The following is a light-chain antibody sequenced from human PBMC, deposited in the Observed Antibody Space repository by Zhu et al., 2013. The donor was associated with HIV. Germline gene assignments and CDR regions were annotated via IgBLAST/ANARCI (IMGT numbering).Light chain of an antibody. J-gene: IGLJ1*01. CDR2: GNN. Sequence: QSVLTQPPSVSGAPGQRVTISCTGSSSNIGAGYDIHWYQHLPGTAPKLLIYGNNNRPSGVPNRFSVSKSGTSASLAITGLQAEDEADYYCQSYDSSLSGHVFGAGTKVTVL. CDR3: QSYDSSLSGHV. V-gene: IGLV1-40*01. CDR1: SSNIGAGYD.